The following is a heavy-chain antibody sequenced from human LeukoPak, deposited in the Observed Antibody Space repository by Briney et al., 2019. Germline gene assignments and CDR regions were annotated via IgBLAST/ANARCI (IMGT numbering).Heavy chain of an antibody. CDR1: GGSISSSSYN. Sequence: SETLSLTCTVSGGSISSSSYNWGWDRQPPGKGREGVGYIFYSGSTYYTPSLKSRITISVDMSNNQFSLKLSSVTAADTAMYFCTRLSHVAGAPKVSWFDPWGQGTLVTVSS. CDR2: IFYSGST. V-gene: IGHV4-39*01. D-gene: IGHD1-26*01. CDR3: TRLSHVAGAPKVSWFDP. J-gene: IGHJ5*02.